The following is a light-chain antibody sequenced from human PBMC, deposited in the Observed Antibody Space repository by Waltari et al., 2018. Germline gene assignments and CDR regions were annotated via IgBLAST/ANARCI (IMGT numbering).Light chain of an antibody. V-gene: IGKV3-20*01. J-gene: IGKJ1*01. Sequence: EIVLTQSPDTLSLSPGERATLPCRASPSVNSAYLAWDQQNPGQAPRLLIYRSSGRATGIPDRFSGSGSGTDFTLTISRLEPEDFAVYYCQQFATSPRTFGQGTKVEIK. CDR2: RSS. CDR3: QQFATSPRT. CDR1: PSVNSAY.